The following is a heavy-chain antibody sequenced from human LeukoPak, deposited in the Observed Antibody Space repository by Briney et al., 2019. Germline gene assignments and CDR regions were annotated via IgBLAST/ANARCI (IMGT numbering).Heavy chain of an antibody. V-gene: IGHV3-23*01. CDR3: AKGAGGSYGLYYFDY. CDR1: GFTFSSYG. J-gene: IGHJ4*02. D-gene: IGHD4-17*01. Sequence: GGSLRLSCAASGFTFSSYGMSWVRQAPGKGLEWVSAISGSGGSTYYADSVKGRFTISRDNSKNTVYLQMNTLRAEDTAVYYCAKGAGGSYGLYYFDYWGQGTLVIVSS. CDR2: ISGSGGST.